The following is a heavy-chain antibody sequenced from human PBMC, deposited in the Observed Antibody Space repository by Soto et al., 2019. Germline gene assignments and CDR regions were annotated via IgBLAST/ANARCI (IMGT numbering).Heavy chain of an antibody. J-gene: IGHJ6*02. D-gene: IGHD3-3*01. Sequence: ASVKLSCKACGDSFINYGISWVRQAPRQGLEWLGWISAYNGNTNYAQKLQGRVTMTTDTSTSTAYMELRSLRSDDTAVYYCARGLGVTIPLYGMDVWGQGTTVTVSS. CDR1: GDSFINYG. V-gene: IGHV1-18*01. CDR3: ARGLGVTIPLYGMDV. CDR2: ISAYNGNT.